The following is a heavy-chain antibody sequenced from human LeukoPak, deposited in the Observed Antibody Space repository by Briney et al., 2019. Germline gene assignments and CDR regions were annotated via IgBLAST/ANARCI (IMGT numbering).Heavy chain of an antibody. J-gene: IGHJ6*02. V-gene: IGHV1-2*02. CDR2: INPNSGGT. CDR3: ARVRTVVQKAIHYYYGMDV. CDR1: GYTFTGYY. Sequence: GASVKVSCKASGYTFTGYYMHWVRQAPGQGLEWMGWINPNSGGTNYAQKFQGRVTMTRDTSISTAYVELSRLRSDDTAVYYCARVRTVVQKAIHYYYGMDVWGRGTTVTVSS. D-gene: IGHD4-23*01.